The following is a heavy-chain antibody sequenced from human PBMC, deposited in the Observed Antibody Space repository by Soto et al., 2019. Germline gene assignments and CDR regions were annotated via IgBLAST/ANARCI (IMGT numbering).Heavy chain of an antibody. J-gene: IGHJ6*02. Sequence: GESLKISCKGSGYNFAGYWIAWVRQMPGKGLELMGIIYPSDSDTRYRPSFQGQVTISADKSISTAYLQWSSLKASDTAMYYCARLNKYYYYYGMDVWGQGTTVTVSS. V-gene: IGHV5-51*01. CDR3: ARLNKYYYYYGMDV. CDR1: GYNFAGYW. CDR2: IYPSDSDT.